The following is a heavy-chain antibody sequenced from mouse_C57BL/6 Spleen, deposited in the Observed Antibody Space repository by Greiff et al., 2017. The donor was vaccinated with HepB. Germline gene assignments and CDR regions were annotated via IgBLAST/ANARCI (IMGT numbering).Heavy chain of an antibody. Sequence: QVQLKQPGAELVKPGASVKLSCKASGYTFTSYWMHWVKQRPGQGLEWIGMIHPNSGSTNYNEKFKSKATLTVDKSSSTAYMQLSSLTSEDSAVYYCAITGTGYFDVWGTGTTVTVSS. CDR3: AITGTGYFDV. CDR2: IHPNSGST. CDR1: GYTFTSYW. D-gene: IGHD4-1*01. J-gene: IGHJ1*03. V-gene: IGHV1-64*01.